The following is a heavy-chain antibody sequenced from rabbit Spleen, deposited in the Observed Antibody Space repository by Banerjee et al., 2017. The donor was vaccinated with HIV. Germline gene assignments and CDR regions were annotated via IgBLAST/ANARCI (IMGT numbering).Heavy chain of an antibody. CDR2: IDTGSDSA. CDR3: ARDYDDYGYSFDL. CDR1: GFSFNSGDD. Sequence: QSLEETGGGLVQPGGSLTLSCKASGFSFNSGDDMCWVRQAPGKGLEWVGCIDTGSDSAYYASWVIRRFTISKISSTTVTLQMTSLTAADTATYFCARDYDDYGYSFDLWGPGTLVTVS. D-gene: IGHD2-1*01. J-gene: IGHJ4*01. V-gene: IGHV1S40*01.